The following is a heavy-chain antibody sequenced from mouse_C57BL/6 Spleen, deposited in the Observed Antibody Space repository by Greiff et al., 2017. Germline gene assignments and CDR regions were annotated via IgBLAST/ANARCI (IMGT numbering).Heavy chain of an antibody. CDR3: ARDDGSSYDAMYY. CDR1: GYTFTSYW. V-gene: IGHV1-52*01. D-gene: IGHD1-1*01. CDR2: IDPSDSET. J-gene: IGHJ4*01. Sequence: QVQLQQPGAELVRPGSSVKLSCKASGYTFTSYWMHWVKQRPIQGLEWIGNIDPSDSETHYNQKFKDKATLTVDKSSSTAYMQLSSLTSEDSAVYYCARDDGSSYDAMYYWGQGTSVTVSS.